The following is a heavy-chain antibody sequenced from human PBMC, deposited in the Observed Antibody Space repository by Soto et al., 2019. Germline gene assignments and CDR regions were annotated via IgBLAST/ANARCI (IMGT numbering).Heavy chain of an antibody. J-gene: IGHJ4*02. Sequence: EVQLLESGGGLVQPGGSLRLSCAASGFTFSSYAMSWVRQAPGKGLEWVSVISGSGGSTYYADSVKGRFTISRDKSKNTLYLQMNSLRAEDTAVYYCAKDRKGSITAAGRAFDYWGQGTLVTVSS. CDR2: ISGSGGST. CDR3: AKDRKGSITAAGRAFDY. D-gene: IGHD6-13*01. CDR1: GFTFSSYA. V-gene: IGHV3-23*01.